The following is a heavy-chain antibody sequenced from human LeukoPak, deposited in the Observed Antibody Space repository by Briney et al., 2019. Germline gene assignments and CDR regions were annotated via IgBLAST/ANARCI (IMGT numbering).Heavy chain of an antibody. Sequence: PSETLSLTCTVSGYSISSGYYWGWIRQPPGKGLEWIGSIYHSGSTYYNPSLKSRVTISVDTSKNQFSLKLSSVTAADTAVFYCAAPTSGIAAASDYWGQGTQVTVSS. J-gene: IGHJ4*02. D-gene: IGHD6-13*01. CDR2: IYHSGST. CDR1: GYSISSGYY. V-gene: IGHV4-38-2*02. CDR3: AAPTSGIAAASDY.